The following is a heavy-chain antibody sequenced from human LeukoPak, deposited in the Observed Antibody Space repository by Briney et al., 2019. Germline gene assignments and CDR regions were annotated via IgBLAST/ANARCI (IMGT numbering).Heavy chain of an antibody. V-gene: IGHV3-23*01. D-gene: IGHD5-18*01. Sequence: PGGSLRLSCAASGFTFSSYAMSWVRQAPGKGLEWVSAISGSGGSTYYADSVKGRFTISRDNSKNTLYLQMNSLRAEDTAVYYCASAGRGYSYGHFDYWGQGTLVTVSS. CDR1: GFTFSSYA. CDR2: ISGSGGST. CDR3: ASAGRGYSYGHFDY. J-gene: IGHJ4*02.